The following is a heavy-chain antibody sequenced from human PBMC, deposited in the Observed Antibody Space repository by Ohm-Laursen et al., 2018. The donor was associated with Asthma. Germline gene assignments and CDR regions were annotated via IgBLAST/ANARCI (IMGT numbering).Heavy chain of an antibody. CDR3: ARDNSGSYPSGAFDI. V-gene: IGHV1-69*06. D-gene: IGHD1-26*01. CDR2: IIPIFGTA. CDR1: GGTFSSYA. J-gene: IGHJ3*02. Sequence: SVKVSCKASGGTFSSYAISWVRQAPGQGLEWMGGIIPIFGTANYAQKFQGRVTITADKSTSTAYMELSSLRSEDTAVYYCARDNSGSYPSGAFDIWGQGTMVTVSS.